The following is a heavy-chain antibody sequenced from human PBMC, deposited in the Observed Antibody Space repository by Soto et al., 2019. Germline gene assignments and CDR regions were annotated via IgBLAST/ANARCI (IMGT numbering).Heavy chain of an antibody. D-gene: IGHD2-21*01. CDR3: ARLRIATNNYKWFDP. Sequence: TLSLRSRGSAAALNSVNYYWIWILQVPGKGLKWIGHIYVSGAVEYNPSLRDRITISQDTSERQFSLNLRLVTAADTAVYYCARLRIATNNYKWFDPWGQGTLVTSPQ. V-gene: IGHV4-31*02. CDR2: IYVSGAV. CDR1: AAALNSVNYY. J-gene: IGHJ5*02.